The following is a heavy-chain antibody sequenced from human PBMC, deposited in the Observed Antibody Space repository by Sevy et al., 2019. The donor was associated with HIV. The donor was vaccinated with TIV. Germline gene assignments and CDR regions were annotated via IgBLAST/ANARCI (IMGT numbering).Heavy chain of an antibody. Sequence: GGSLRLSCAASGFTFSSYWMSWVRQAPGKGLEWVANIKQDGSEKYYVDSVKGRFTISRDNAKNSLYLLMNSLRAEDTTVYYCARESIGRAFDIWGQGTMVTVSS. D-gene: IGHD2-15*01. CDR1: GFTFSSYW. CDR3: ARESIGRAFDI. CDR2: IKQDGSEK. J-gene: IGHJ3*02. V-gene: IGHV3-7*01.